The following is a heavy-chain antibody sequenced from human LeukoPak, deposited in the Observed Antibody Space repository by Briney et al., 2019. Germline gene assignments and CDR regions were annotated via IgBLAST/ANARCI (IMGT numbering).Heavy chain of an antibody. Sequence: ASVKVSCKASGYTFNSYSISWVRQAPGQGLEWMGWISSYIANTNYAPKIQGRVTMTTDTSTSTAYLELRSLKSDDTAVYYCARDRGGYEWDYWGQGTLVSVSS. CDR3: ARDRGGYEWDY. CDR1: GYTFNSYS. D-gene: IGHD5-12*01. J-gene: IGHJ4*02. CDR2: ISSYIANT. V-gene: IGHV1-18*01.